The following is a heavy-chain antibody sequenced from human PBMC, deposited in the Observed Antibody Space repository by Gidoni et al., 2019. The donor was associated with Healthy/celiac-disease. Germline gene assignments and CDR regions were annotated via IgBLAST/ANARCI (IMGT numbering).Heavy chain of an antibody. D-gene: IGHD6-13*01. CDR1: GFTVSSHY. CDR2: IYSGGST. CDR3: ARVSTAGTDYYYYGMDV. J-gene: IGHJ6*02. Sequence: EVQLVESGGGLFQPGGSLTLSCAASGFTVSSHYMSWVRQAPGKGLEWVSVIYSGGSTYYADSVKGRFTISRHNSKNTLYLQMNSLRAEDTAAYYCARVSTAGTDYYYYGMDVWGQGTTVTVSS. V-gene: IGHV3-53*04.